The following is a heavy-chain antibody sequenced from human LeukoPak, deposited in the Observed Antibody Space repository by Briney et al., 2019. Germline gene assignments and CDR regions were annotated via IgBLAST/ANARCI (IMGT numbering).Heavy chain of an antibody. CDR1: GYTFTSYD. D-gene: IGHD5-18*01. CDR3: ARPLDTGYYYGMDV. V-gene: IGHV1-8*01. J-gene: IGHJ6*02. CDR2: TTTNSGST. Sequence: GASVKVSCKASGYTFTSYDITWVRQGTGQGHEWKGWTTTNSGSTGYAQKFQGRVTMTRNTSRSTAYRELSSLRSEDTAVYYCARPLDTGYYYGMDVCGQGTTVTVSS.